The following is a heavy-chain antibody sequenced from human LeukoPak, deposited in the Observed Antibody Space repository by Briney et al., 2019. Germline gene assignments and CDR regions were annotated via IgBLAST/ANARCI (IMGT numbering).Heavy chain of an antibody. CDR1: GXTFRSDW. V-gene: IGHV3-74*01. CDR2: INNDGSST. CDR3: VRVLGSPFDY. J-gene: IGHJ4*02. D-gene: IGHD1-26*01. Sequence: PGGSLRLSCAASGXTFRSDWMHWVRQAPGKGLVWVSRINNDGSSTSYADSVKGRFTLSRDNAKNMLFLQMNSLRAEDTAVYYCVRVLGSPFDYWGQGTLVTVSS.